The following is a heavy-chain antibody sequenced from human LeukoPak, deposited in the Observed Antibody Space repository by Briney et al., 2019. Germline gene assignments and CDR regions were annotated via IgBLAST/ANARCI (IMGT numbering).Heavy chain of an antibody. Sequence: PGGSLRLSCVASGFTFSDYYMIWIPQAPGKGLEWVSYIPSTSSYTTYADSVKGRFTISRDNAKNSLYLQMNSLRAEDTAVYYCARAANTAAGTPTLAIDYWGQGTLVTVSS. D-gene: IGHD6-13*01. V-gene: IGHV3-11*05. CDR3: ARAANTAAGTPTLAIDY. CDR2: IPSTSSYT. CDR1: GFTFSDYY. J-gene: IGHJ4*01.